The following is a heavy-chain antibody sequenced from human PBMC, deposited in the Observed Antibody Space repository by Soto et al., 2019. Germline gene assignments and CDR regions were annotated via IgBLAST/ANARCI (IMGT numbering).Heavy chain of an antibody. Sequence: QIQLVQSGAEVKKPGASVKVSCKASGYIFTSQGISWVRQAPGQGLEWMGWISTYNGNPNYAQKRQGRVTMTTNTSATTAVLEWRSLTSDDTAVYYCARGRTRALDYWGQGTTVIVSS. V-gene: IGHV1-18*01. D-gene: IGHD1-7*01. CDR1: GYIFTSQG. CDR2: ISTYNGNP. CDR3: ARGRTRALDY. J-gene: IGHJ4*02.